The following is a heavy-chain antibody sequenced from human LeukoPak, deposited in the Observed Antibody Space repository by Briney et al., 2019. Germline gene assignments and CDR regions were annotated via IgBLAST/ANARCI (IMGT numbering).Heavy chain of an antibody. CDR3: VRDQAYAFDI. J-gene: IGHJ3*02. CDR1: GFTFSNAY. CDR2: IRSRDGTV. V-gene: IGHV3-48*01. Sequence: GGSLRLSCAPSGFTFSNAYMNWARQAPGEGLEWISYIRSRDGTVSYADSVEGRFTISTDTAKTSLFLQMNGLSADDTAVYYCVRDQAYAFDIWGQGTMVTVSS.